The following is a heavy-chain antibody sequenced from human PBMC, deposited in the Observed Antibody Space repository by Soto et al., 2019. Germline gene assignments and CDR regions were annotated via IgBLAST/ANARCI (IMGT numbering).Heavy chain of an antibody. V-gene: IGHV4-59*02. CDR1: GVSVSNYY. Sequence: SETLSLTCTVSGVSVSNYYWSWIRQPPGKRLEWIGYVYYSGGTYYNPSLKSRVTFSVDASKKQISLNLGSVTAADTAGDYCARIRSYASAYFGAFYPFDLWGRGTMVT. CDR2: VYYSGGT. J-gene: IGHJ3*01. CDR3: ARIRSYASAYFGAFYPFDL. D-gene: IGHD3-10*01.